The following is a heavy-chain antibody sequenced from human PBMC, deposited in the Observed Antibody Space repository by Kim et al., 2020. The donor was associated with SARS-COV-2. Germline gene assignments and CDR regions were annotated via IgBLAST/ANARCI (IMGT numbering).Heavy chain of an antibody. D-gene: IGHD6-13*01. CDR1: GGSFSGYY. CDR2: INHSGST. J-gene: IGHJ5*02. CDR3: ARERYSSSWYGLRYWFDP. V-gene: IGHV4-34*01. Sequence: SETLSLTCAVYGGSFSGYYWSWIRQPPGKGLEWIGEINHSGSTNYNPSLKSRVTISVDTSKNQFSLTLSSVTAADTAVYYCARERYSSSWYGLRYWFDPWGQGTLVTVSS.